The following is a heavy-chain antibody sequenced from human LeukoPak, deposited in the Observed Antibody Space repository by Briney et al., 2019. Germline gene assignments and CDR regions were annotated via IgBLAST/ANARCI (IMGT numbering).Heavy chain of an antibody. CDR2: IYSGDNT. CDR3: ASLTYSSRAFDI. CDR1: GFTVSTNY. V-gene: IGHV3-66*01. Sequence: PGGSLRLSCAASGFTVSTNYMSWVRQAPGKGLEWVSVIYSGDNTYYADSVKGRFTISRDISKNTLYLQMNSLRAEDTAVYYCASLTYSSRAFDIWGQGTMVTVSS. D-gene: IGHD6-19*01. J-gene: IGHJ3*02.